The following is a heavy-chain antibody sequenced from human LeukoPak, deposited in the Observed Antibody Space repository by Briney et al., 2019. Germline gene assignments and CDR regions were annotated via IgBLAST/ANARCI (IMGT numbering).Heavy chain of an antibody. CDR3: ARGLGSSGYHRVY. V-gene: IGHV3-21*01. D-gene: IGHD3-22*01. CDR2: ISSSSSYI. J-gene: IGHJ4*02. CDR1: GFTFSSYS. Sequence: PGGSLRLSCAASGFTFSSYSMNWVRQAPGKGLEWVSSISSSSSYIYYADSVKGRSTISGDNAKNSLYLQMNSLRAEDTAVYYCARGLGSSGYHRVYWGQGTLVTVSS.